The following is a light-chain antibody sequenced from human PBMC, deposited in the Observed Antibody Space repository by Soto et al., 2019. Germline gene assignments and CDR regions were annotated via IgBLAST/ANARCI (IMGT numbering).Light chain of an antibody. J-gene: IGKJ3*01. CDR2: GAS. V-gene: IGKV3-20*01. CDR3: QKHGNRPFT. CDR1: QNVSSSY. Sequence: EIVLTQSPGTLSLSPGERVILSCRASQNVSSSYLAWYQQKPGQAPRPLIYGASSRATGIPDRFSGSGSGRDFALTISRLEPEDFAVDYCQKHGNRPFTFGPGTKVDIK.